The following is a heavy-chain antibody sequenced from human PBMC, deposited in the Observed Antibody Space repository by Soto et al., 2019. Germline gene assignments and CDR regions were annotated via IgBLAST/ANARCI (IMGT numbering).Heavy chain of an antibody. J-gene: IGHJ6*03. V-gene: IGHV3-9*01. CDR3: AKDISVTGHYYYYMDV. CDR1: GFSFDDYA. CDR2: ISWNSGSI. D-gene: IGHD2-21*02. Sequence: GGSLRLSCAASGFSFDDYAMHWVRQAPGKGLEWVSGISWNSGSIGYADSVKGRFTISRDNAKNSLYLQMNSLRPEDTAFYYCAKDISVTGHYYYYMDVWGKGTTVTVSS.